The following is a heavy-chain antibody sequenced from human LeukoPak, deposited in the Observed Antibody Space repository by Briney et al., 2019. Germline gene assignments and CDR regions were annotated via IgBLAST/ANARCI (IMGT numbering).Heavy chain of an antibody. J-gene: IGHJ6*02. D-gene: IGHD5-12*01. Sequence: PSETLSLTCSVSGGSISGAYWSWIRQAPGKGLEWIGYIYYSGSTDYNPSLESRVTISIDTSKNHLSLNLTAVTAADTAIYYCARTGSGRDYYGMDVWGQGTSVTVSS. CDR1: GGSISGAY. CDR3: ARTGSGRDYYGMDV. CDR2: IYYSGST. V-gene: IGHV4-59*01.